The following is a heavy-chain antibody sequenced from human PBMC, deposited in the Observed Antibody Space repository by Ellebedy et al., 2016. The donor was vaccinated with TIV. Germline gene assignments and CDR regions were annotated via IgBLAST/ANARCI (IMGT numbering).Heavy chain of an antibody. Sequence: SETLSLXXTVSGGSISSYYWSWIRQPPGKGLEWIGYIYYSGSTNYNPSLKSRVTISVDTSKNQFSLKLSSVTAADTAVYYCARGGMMREKLLWFGELWGQGTLVTVSS. V-gene: IGHV4-59*12. D-gene: IGHD3-10*01. CDR2: IYYSGST. CDR3: ARGGMMREKLLWFGEL. CDR1: GGSISSYY. J-gene: IGHJ4*02.